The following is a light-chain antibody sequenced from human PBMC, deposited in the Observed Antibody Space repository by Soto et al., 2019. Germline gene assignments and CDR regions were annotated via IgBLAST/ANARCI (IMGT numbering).Light chain of an antibody. V-gene: IGKV3-20*01. Sequence: EIVLTQSPGTLSLSPGERATLSCRASQSVRSSYLAWFQQKPGQAPRLLIYGASSRATGIPDRFSGSESGTDFTLTISRLEPEDFAVYYCQQYDSTPKTFGQGTKLEIK. J-gene: IGKJ2*01. CDR3: QQYDSTPKT. CDR1: QSVRSSY. CDR2: GAS.